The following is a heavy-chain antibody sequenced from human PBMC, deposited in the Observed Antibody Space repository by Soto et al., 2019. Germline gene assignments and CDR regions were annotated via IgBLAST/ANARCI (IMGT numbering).Heavy chain of an antibody. J-gene: IGHJ4*02. CDR2: ISYDGSNK. Sequence: QVQLVESGGGVVQPGRSLRLSCAASGFTFSSYGMHWVRQAPGKGLEWVAVISYDGSNKYYADSVKGRFTISRDNSKNTLYLQMNSLRAEDTAVYYCAQGGKGDPLPYYFDYWGQGTLVTVSS. V-gene: IGHV3-30*03. D-gene: IGHD1-26*01. CDR3: AQGGKGDPLPYYFDY. CDR1: GFTFSSYG.